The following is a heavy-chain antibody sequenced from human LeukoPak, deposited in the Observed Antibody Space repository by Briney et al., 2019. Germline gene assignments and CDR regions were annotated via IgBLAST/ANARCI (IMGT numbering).Heavy chain of an antibody. CDR1: GGSISSGGYY. D-gene: IGHD2-2*02. J-gene: IGHJ4*02. CDR3: ARGSVPAAILDY. Sequence: PSETLSLTCAVSGGSISSGGYYWSWIRQPPGKGLEWIGYIYHSGSTYYNPSLKSRVTISVDRSKDQFSLKLSSVTAADTAVYYCARGSVPAAILDYWGQGTLVTVSS. V-gene: IGHV4-30-2*01. CDR2: IYHSGST.